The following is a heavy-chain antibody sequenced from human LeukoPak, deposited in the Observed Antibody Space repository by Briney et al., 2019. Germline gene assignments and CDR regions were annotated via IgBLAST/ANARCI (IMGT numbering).Heavy chain of an antibody. Sequence: PSETLSLTCTVSGGSISSSSYYRGWIRQPPGKGLEWIGSIYYSGSTYYNPSLKSRVTISVDTSKNQFSLKLSSVTAADTAVYYCARQVGGYSYYYYYGMDVWGQGTTVTVSS. J-gene: IGHJ6*02. D-gene: IGHD6-25*01. CDR1: GGSISSSSYY. V-gene: IGHV4-39*01. CDR3: ARQVGGYSYYYYYGMDV. CDR2: IYYSGST.